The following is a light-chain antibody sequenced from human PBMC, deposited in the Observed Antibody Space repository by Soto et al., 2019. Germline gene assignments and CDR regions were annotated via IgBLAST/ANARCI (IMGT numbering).Light chain of an antibody. Sequence: QSVLTQPPSVSGAPGQRVTISCTGSSSNIGAGYAVQWYQQLPGTAPKLLIYGDNNRPSGVPDRFSGSRSGTSASLAITGLQAEDEADYYCQSSDSSLREVFGAGTKVTAL. J-gene: IGLJ1*01. CDR2: GDN. CDR3: QSSDSSLREV. CDR1: SSNIGAGYA. V-gene: IGLV1-40*01.